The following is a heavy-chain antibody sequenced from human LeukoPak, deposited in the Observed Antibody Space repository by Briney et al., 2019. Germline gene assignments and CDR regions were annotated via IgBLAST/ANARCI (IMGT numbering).Heavy chain of an antibody. D-gene: IGHD2-2*01. CDR2: LSGSGSSK. CDR1: GFTFSSYS. CDR3: AKALPYCRSTSCSLYYLDY. V-gene: IGHV3-23*01. J-gene: IGHJ4*02. Sequence: GGSLRLSCAASGFTFSSYSLNRLRQAPGQGLEWISALSGSGSSKYYEDSVKGRFTISRDNSKNTLYLQMNSLRPEDTAVYYCAKALPYCRSTSCSLYYLDYWRQGTLVTVPS.